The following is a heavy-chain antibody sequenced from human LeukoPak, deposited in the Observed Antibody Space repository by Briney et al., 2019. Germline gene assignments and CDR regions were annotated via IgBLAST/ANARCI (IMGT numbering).Heavy chain of an antibody. CDR2: INHNGNVN. J-gene: IGHJ4*02. V-gene: IGHV3-7*03. D-gene: IGHD4-17*01. CDR3: ASPSYGDSTSIDY. Sequence: GGSLRLSCAASGFTFSSYWMNWARQAPGKGLEWVASINHNGNVNYYVDSVKGRFTISRDNAKNSLYLQMSNLRAEDTAVYFCASPSYGDSTSIDYWGQGTLVTVSS. CDR1: GFTFSSYW.